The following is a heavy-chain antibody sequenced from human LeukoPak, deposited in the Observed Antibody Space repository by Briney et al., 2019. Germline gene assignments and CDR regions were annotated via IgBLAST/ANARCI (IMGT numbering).Heavy chain of an antibody. CDR1: GGSISTTTNS. CDR3: ARNDYGDYKFDY. CDR2: IYYGGSP. D-gene: IGHD4-17*01. J-gene: IGHJ4*02. Sequence: PSETLSLTCNVSGGSISTTTNSWGWAWIRQRPTKGLEWIGSIYYGGSPYYTSSLKSRVTISVDTSKNQFSLKLSSVTAADTAVYYCARNDYGDYKFDYWGQGTLVTVSS. V-gene: IGHV4-39*07.